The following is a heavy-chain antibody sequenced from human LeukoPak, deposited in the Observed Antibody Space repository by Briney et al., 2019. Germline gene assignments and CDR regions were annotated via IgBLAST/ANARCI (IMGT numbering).Heavy chain of an antibody. CDR3: ASIHSGYDLGSADY. CDR1: GGSISSYY. J-gene: IGHJ4*02. D-gene: IGHD5-12*01. V-gene: IGHV4-59*01. CDR2: IYYSGST. Sequence: PSETLSLTCTVSGGSISSYYWSWIRQPPGKGLEWIGYIYYSGSTNYNPSLKSRVTISVDTSKNQFSLKLSSVTAADTAVYYCASIHSGYDLGSADYWGQGTLVTVSS.